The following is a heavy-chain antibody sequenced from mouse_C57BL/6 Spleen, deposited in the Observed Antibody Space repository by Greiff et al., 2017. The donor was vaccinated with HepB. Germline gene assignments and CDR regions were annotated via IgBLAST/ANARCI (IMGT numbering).Heavy chain of an antibody. Sequence: EVNLVESGEGLVKPGGSLKLSCAASGFTFSSYAMSWVRQTPEKRLEWVAYISSGGDYIYYADTVKGRFTISRDNARNTLYLQMSSLKSEDTAMYYCTKEGDGLWYFDVWGTGPTVTVSS. CDR1: GFTFSSYA. J-gene: IGHJ1*03. D-gene: IGHD2-3*01. CDR2: ISSGGDYI. V-gene: IGHV5-9-1*02. CDR3: TKEGDGLWYFDV.